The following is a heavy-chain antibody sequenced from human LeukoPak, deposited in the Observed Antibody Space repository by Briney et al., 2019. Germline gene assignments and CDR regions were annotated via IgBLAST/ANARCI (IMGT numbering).Heavy chain of an antibody. CDR1: GGSITSSRYY. D-gene: IGHD1-14*01. J-gene: IGHJ4*02. Sequence: SETLSLTCTVSGGSITSSRYYWGWIRQPPGKGLEWIGTFYYPARTYYTPSLKKRVTISVDTSESQFCLKLSSVTAADTAVYYCARLGPEGPFDYWGQGTLVTASS. V-gene: IGHV4-39*01. CDR2: FYYPART. CDR3: ARLGPEGPFDY.